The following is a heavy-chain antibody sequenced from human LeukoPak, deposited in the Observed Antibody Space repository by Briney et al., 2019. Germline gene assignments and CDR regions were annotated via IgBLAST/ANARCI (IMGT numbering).Heavy chain of an antibody. CDR2: LSGSGGSS. CDR3: AKCRGGGGEYWHFDL. V-gene: IGHV3-23*01. Sequence: GGSLRLSCVASGFSFISFAMTSVRQAPGKGLEWVSALSGSGGSSNYAVSVRDRFTISRDNSKNTLYLQLNSLRAEDSAVYYCAKCRGGGGEYWHFDLWGRGSLVSVSS. J-gene: IGHJ2*01. D-gene: IGHD2-15*01. CDR1: GFSFISFA.